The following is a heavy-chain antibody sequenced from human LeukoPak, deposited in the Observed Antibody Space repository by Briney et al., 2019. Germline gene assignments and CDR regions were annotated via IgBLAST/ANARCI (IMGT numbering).Heavy chain of an antibody. CDR1: GYSFINYG. D-gene: IGHD3-22*01. Sequence: GASVKGSCKASGYSFINYGINWVRQAPGQGLEWMGWISGHNGNTNYAQKIQGRVTMTTDTSTSTAYMELRSLRSDDTAVYYCARGRPMIAPGYFDLWGRGTLVTVSS. V-gene: IGHV1-18*01. CDR2: ISGHNGNT. J-gene: IGHJ2*01. CDR3: ARGRPMIAPGYFDL.